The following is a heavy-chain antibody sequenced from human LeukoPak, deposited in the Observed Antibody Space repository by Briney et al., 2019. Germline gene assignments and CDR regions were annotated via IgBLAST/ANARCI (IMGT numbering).Heavy chain of an antibody. CDR3: AKDLEDIVVVVAATLDY. CDR2: ISYDGSNK. Sequence: GSLRLSCAASGFTFSSYGMHWVRQAPGKGLEWVAVISYDGSNKYYADSVKGRFTISRDNSKNTLYLQMNSLRAEDTAVYYCAKDLEDIVVVVAATLDYWGQGTLVTVPS. J-gene: IGHJ4*02. D-gene: IGHD2-15*01. CDR1: GFTFSSYG. V-gene: IGHV3-30*18.